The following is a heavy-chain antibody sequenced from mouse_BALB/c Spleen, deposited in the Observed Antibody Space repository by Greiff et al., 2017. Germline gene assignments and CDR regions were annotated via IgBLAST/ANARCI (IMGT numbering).Heavy chain of an antibody. D-gene: IGHD2-14*01. V-gene: IGHV5-4*02. CDR1: GFTFSDYY. Sequence: EVKLMESGGGLVKPGGSLKLSCAASGFTFSDYYMYWVRQTPEKRLEWVATISDGGSYTYYPDSVKGRFTISRDNAKNYRYLQMSSLKSEDTAMYYCARDAYDRYDGAMDYWGQGTSVTVSS. CDR3: ARDAYDRYDGAMDY. J-gene: IGHJ4*01. CDR2: ISDGGSYT.